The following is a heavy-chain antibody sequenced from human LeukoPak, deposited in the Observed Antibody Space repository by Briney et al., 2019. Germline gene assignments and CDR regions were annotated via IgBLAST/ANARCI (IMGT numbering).Heavy chain of an antibody. J-gene: IGHJ4*02. Sequence: GGSLRLSCAASGFTFSNAWMSWVCQAPGKGLEWVGRIKSKTDGGTTDYAAPVKGRFTISRDDSKNTLYLQMYSLKTEDTAVYYCTTEALYYDFWRGFDYWGQGTLVTVSS. CDR1: GFTFSNAW. CDR3: TTEALYYDFWRGFDY. V-gene: IGHV3-15*01. CDR2: IKSKTDGGTT. D-gene: IGHD3-3*01.